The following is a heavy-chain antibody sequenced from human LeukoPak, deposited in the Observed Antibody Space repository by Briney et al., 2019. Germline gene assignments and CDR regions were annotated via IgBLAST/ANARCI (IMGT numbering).Heavy chain of an antibody. CDR2: IKEDGSVK. J-gene: IGHJ4*02. CDR1: GFAFRSHW. Sequence: GGSLRLSCTASGFAFRSHWMTWVRQSPGKGLEWVANIKEDGSVKYYVDSVKGRFTISRDNTKNELYLQMSSLRADDTAVYFCARDSTWVLDYWGQGTLVTVSS. CDR3: ARDSTWVLDY. D-gene: IGHD1-26*01. V-gene: IGHV3-7*03.